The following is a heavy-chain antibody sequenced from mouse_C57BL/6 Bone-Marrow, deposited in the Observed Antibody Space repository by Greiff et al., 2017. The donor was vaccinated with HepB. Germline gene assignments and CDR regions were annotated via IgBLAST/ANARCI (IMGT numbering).Heavy chain of an antibody. J-gene: IGHJ3*01. CDR2: INPSNGGT. CDR1: GYTFTSYW. Sequence: QVQLQQSGTELVKPGASVKLSCKASGYTFTSYWMHWVKQRPGQGLEWIGNINPSNGGTNYNEKFKSKATLTVDKPSSTAYMQLSSLTSEDSAVYYCAREVPYYYGAWFAYWGQGTLVTVSA. D-gene: IGHD1-1*01. CDR3: AREVPYYYGAWFAY. V-gene: IGHV1-53*01.